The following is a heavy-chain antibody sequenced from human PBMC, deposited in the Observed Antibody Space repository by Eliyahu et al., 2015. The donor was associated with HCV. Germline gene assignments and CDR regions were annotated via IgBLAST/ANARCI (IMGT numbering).Heavy chain of an antibody. J-gene: IGHJ4*02. V-gene: IGHV3-30-3*01. CDR1: SSYA. Sequence: SSYAMHWVRQAPGKGLEWVAVISYDGSNKYYADSVKGRFTISRDNSKNTLYLQMNSLRAEDTAVYYCASTVVVVVAARRDYWGQGTLVTVSS. CDR3: ASTVVVVVAARRDY. D-gene: IGHD2-15*01. CDR2: ISYDGSNK.